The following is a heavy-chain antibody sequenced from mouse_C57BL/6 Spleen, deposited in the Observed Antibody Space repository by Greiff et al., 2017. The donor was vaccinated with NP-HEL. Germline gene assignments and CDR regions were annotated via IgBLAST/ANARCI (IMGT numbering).Heavy chain of an antibody. CDR3: TRDPGHYAMDY. V-gene: IGHV5-9-1*02. CDR1: GFTFSSYA. CDR2: ISSGGDYI. Sequence: EVHLVESGEGLVKPGGSLKLSCAASGFTFSSYAMSWVRQTPEKRLEWVAYISSGGDYIYYADTVKGRFTISRDNARNTLYLQMSSLKSEDTAMYYCTRDPGHYAMDYWGQGTSVTVSS. J-gene: IGHJ4*01.